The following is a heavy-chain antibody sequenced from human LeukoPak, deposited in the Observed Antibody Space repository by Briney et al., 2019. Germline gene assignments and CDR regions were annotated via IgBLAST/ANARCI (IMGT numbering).Heavy chain of an antibody. CDR2: ITSSSSDT. D-gene: IGHD3-9*01. V-gene: IGHV3-11*05. CDR3: ARDYDILTGYFRGGFDY. J-gene: IGHJ4*02. CDR1: GFTFSDYY. Sequence: GGSLRLSCAASGFTFSDYYMSWIRQAPGQGLKWISYITSSSSDTNYEDSVKGRFTISRDNAKKSLYLQMNSLRAEDTAVYYCARDYDILTGYFRGGFDYWGQGTLVTVSS.